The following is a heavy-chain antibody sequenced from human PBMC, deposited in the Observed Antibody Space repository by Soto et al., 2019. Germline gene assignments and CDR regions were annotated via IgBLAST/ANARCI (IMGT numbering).Heavy chain of an antibody. CDR3: ARGSYCSGGSCWLGAVYYYYYYMDV. CDR1: GGSFSGYY. J-gene: IGHJ6*03. V-gene: IGHV4-34*01. Sequence: PSETLSLTCAVYGGSFSGYYWSWIRQPPGKGLEWIGEINHSGSTNYNPSLKSRVTISVDTSKNQFSLKLSSVTAADTAVYYCARGSYCSGGSCWLGAVYYYYYYMDVWGKGTTVNVSS. D-gene: IGHD2-15*01. CDR2: INHSGST.